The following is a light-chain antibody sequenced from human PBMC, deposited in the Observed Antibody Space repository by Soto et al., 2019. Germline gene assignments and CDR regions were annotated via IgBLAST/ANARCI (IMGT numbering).Light chain of an antibody. Sequence: DIQMTQSPSSVSASVGDRVTITCRASQGVGTWLAWYQQKPGEAPRFLIYTASTLHSGVPSRFSGSASGTDFTLTITSLQPEDFATYYCQQGDSFPLTFGGGTKVEI. CDR3: QQGDSFPLT. CDR1: QGVGTW. V-gene: IGKV1-12*01. J-gene: IGKJ4*01. CDR2: TAS.